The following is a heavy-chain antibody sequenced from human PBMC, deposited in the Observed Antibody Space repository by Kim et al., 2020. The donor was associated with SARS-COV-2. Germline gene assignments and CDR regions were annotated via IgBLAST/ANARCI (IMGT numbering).Heavy chain of an antibody. CDR3: AKGPEIDY. J-gene: IGHJ4*02. V-gene: IGHV3-30*02. CDR2: SNK. Sequence: SNKYYAAPVKGRFTISRDNSKNTLYLQMNSLRAEDTAVYYCAKGPEIDYWGQGTLVTVSS.